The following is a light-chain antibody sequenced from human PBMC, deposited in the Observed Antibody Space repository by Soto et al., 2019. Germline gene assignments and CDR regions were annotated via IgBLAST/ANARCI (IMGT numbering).Light chain of an antibody. V-gene: IGKV3-11*01. Sequence: EIVLTQSPDTLSLSPGERATLSCRASQSVSGYLGWYQQKPGQAPRLLIYDASNRAYGVPARFRGSGSGTNFTLTISSLEPEDFAVYYCQQRSNWLFGPGTKVEIK. J-gene: IGKJ3*01. CDR3: QQRSNWL. CDR1: QSVSGY. CDR2: DAS.